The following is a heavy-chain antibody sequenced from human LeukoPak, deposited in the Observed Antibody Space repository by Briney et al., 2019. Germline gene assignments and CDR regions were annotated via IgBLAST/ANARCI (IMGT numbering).Heavy chain of an antibody. CDR2: IYYSGST. J-gene: IGHJ5*02. CDR3: ARDRREAYSGSPAHNWSDP. D-gene: IGHD1-26*01. V-gene: IGHV4-59*01. CDR1: GGSISSYY. Sequence: SETLSLTCTVSGGSISSYYWNWIRQPPGKGLEWIGYIYYSGSTNYNPSLKSRVTISVDTSKNQFSLKLSSVTAADTAVYYCARDRREAYSGSPAHNWSDPWGQGTLVTVSS.